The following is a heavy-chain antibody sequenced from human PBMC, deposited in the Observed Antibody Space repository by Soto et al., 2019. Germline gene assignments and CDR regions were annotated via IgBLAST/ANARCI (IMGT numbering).Heavy chain of an antibody. D-gene: IGHD2-2*01. V-gene: IGHV1-18*04. J-gene: IGHJ4*02. CDR1: CYTFTSYG. CDR3: ARDQLGYCSSTSCLSDY. Sequence: SVKVSCKASCYTFTSYGISWVRQAPVQGLEWMGWISAYNGNTNYAQKLQGRVTMTTDTSTSTAYMELRSLRSDDTAVYYCARDQLGYCSSTSCLSDYWGQGTLVTVYS. CDR2: ISAYNGNT.